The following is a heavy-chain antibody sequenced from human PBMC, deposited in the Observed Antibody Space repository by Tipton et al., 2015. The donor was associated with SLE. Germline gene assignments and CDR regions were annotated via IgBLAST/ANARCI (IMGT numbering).Heavy chain of an antibody. J-gene: IGHJ6*04. Sequence: SLRLSCAASGFTVSSNYMSWVRQAPGKGLEWVSVIYSGGSTYYADSVKGRFTISRDNSKNTLYLQMNSLRAEDTAVYYCARGGNYGVEYYYGLDVWAKGTTVTVSS. CDR2: IYSGGST. V-gene: IGHV3-53*05. CDR3: ARGGNYGVEYYYGLDV. CDR1: GFTVSSNY. D-gene: IGHD4-17*01.